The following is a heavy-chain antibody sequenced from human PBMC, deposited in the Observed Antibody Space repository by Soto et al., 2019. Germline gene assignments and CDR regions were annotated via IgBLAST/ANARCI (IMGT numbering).Heavy chain of an antibody. J-gene: IGHJ4*02. CDR3: ARGGWSLEY. Sequence: QVQLQESGPGLAKPSETLSLTCSVSGGSIISHYWSWIRQPPGKGLEWIGYIHYSGSTEYNPSLKXRXTIXADTSEIQFALKLTSVAAADTAVYYCARGGWSLEYWGQGTLVTVSS. CDR1: GGSIISHY. CDR2: IHYSGST. V-gene: IGHV4-59*11. D-gene: IGHD2-15*01.